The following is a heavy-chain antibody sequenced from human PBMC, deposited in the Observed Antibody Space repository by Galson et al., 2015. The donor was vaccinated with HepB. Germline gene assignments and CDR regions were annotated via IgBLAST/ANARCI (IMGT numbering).Heavy chain of an antibody. CDR3: AKGDSWFDP. D-gene: IGHD3-16*01. CDR2: ISYDGSNK. J-gene: IGHJ5*02. CDR1: GFTFSSYG. V-gene: IGHV3-30*18. Sequence: SLRLSCAASGFTFSSYGMHWVRQAPGKGLEWVAVISYDGSNKYYADSVKGRFTTSRDNSKNTLYLQMNSLRAEDTAVYYCAKGDSWFDPWGQGTLVTVSS.